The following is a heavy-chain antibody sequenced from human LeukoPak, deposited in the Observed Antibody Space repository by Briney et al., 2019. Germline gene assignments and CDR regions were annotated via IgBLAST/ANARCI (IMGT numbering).Heavy chain of an antibody. CDR2: INPSGGST. D-gene: IGHD1-26*01. CDR3: ARNSFRSGTYTPHEY. CDR1: GYTFTSYY. Sequence: GASVKVSCKASGYTFTSYYMHWVRQAPGQGLEWMGIINPSGGSTSYAQKFQGRVTMTRNTSISTAYMELSSLRSEDTAMYYCARNSFRSGTYTPHEYWGQGTLVTVSS. V-gene: IGHV1-46*01. J-gene: IGHJ4*02.